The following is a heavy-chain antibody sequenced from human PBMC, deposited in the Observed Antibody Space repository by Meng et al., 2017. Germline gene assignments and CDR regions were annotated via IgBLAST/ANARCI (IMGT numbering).Heavy chain of an antibody. CDR2: VNPINGKT. CDR3: ARGGDYSSWDY. J-gene: IGHJ4*02. D-gene: IGHD4-11*01. CDR1: GYLFTSYD. Sequence: QVQLVQAGADVKKPAASVKVSCKPSGYLFTSYDINWIRQAPGQGLEWMGWVNPINGKTGYAQKYQGRLTMTRDTSIRTAYMELSSLKSEDTAIYYCARGGDYSSWDYWGQGTLVTVSS. V-gene: IGHV1-8*01.